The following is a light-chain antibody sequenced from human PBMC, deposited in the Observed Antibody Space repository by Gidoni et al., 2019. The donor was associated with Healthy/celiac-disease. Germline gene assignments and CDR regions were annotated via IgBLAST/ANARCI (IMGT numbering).Light chain of an antibody. CDR3: QSCDSSLSGNWV. Sequence: QSVLTQPPSVSGAPGPRVTISCTGSSSNIGAGSDVHWYQQLPGTAPKLLIYGNSNRPSGVPDRFSGSKSGTSASLAITGLQAEDEADYYCQSCDSSLSGNWVFGGGTKLTVL. J-gene: IGLJ3*02. CDR2: GNS. V-gene: IGLV1-40*01. CDR1: SSNIGAGSD.